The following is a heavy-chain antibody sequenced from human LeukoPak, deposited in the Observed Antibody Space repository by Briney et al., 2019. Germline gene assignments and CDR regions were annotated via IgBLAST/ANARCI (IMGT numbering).Heavy chain of an antibody. CDR3: SYCSSTSCYTEERNYYYYYGMDV. CDR1: GYTFTGYY. J-gene: IGHJ6*02. D-gene: IGHD2-2*02. V-gene: IGHV1-2*06. CDR2: TNPNSGGT. Sequence: ASVKVSCKASGYTFTGYYMHWGRQAPGQGLEWMGRTNPNSGGTNYAQKFQGRVTMTRDTSISTAYMELSRLRSDDTAVYYCSYCSSTSCYTEERNYYYYYGMDVWGQGTTVTVSS.